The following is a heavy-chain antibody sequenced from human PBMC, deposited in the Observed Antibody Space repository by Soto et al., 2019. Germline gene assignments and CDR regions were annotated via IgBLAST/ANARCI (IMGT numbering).Heavy chain of an antibody. D-gene: IGHD6-19*01. V-gene: IGHV3-23*01. Sequence: EVQLLESGGGLVQPGGSLRLSCAASGFTFSSTAMSWIRQAPGKGPEWVSAISAGGGTTYYADSVKGRFTLSRDNSKNTLYLQLSSLRAEDTAVYYCAKKVAGAQPFAYWGQGTLVTVSS. CDR3: AKKVAGAQPFAY. J-gene: IGHJ4*02. CDR2: ISAGGGTT. CDR1: GFTFSSTA.